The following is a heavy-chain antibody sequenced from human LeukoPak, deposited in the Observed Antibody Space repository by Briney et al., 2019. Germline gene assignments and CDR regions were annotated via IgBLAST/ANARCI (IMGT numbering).Heavy chain of an antibody. Sequence: ASVKVSCKASGYTFTSYAMNWVRQAPGQGLEWMGWINPNSGGTNYAQKFQGRVTMTRDTSISTAYIELSRLRSDDTAVYYCARITGDGLRFLEWLLDYWGQGTLVSVSS. V-gene: IGHV1-2*02. J-gene: IGHJ4*02. CDR3: ARITGDGLRFLEWLLDY. CDR1: GYTFTSYA. D-gene: IGHD3-3*01. CDR2: INPNSGGT.